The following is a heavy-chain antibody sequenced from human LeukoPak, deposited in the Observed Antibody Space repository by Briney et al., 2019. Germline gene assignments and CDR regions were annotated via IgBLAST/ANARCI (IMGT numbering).Heavy chain of an antibody. Sequence: GSYVKVPRRWSGYSVSNDWICWWRQMPGKNLEWMGIIYPGDSDTKYSPSFQGQVTISADKSINTAYLQWSSLKASDTAMYYCARRLVNNAYDSWGQGTLVTVSS. D-gene: IGHD3-16*01. CDR1: GYSVSNDW. V-gene: IGHV5-51*01. CDR3: ARRLVNNAYDS. J-gene: IGHJ4*02. CDR2: IYPGDSDT.